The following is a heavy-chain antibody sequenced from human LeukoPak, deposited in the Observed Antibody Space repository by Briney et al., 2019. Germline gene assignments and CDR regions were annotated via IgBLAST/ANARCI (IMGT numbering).Heavy chain of an antibody. V-gene: IGHV3-74*01. D-gene: IGHD3-10*01. Sequence: GGSLRLSCAASGLTFSNYWMHWVRQAPGKGLVWVSRIKPDGSGTSYVDSVKGRFTISRDNAKSTLYLQMNSLGAEDTAVYYCAKDAVYGSGSVDYWGQGTLVNVSS. J-gene: IGHJ4*02. CDR2: IKPDGSGT. CDR1: GLTFSNYW. CDR3: AKDAVYGSGSVDY.